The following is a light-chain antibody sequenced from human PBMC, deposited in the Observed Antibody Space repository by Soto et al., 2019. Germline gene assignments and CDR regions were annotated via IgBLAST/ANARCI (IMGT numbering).Light chain of an antibody. Sequence: QSALTQPASVSGSPGQSISISCTGTSSDVGGYNYVSWYQQHPGQAPRLMIYEVTNRPSGVSNRFSGSKSGNTASLTISGLQAEDEADYYCSSYAPISTYVFGAGTKLTVL. V-gene: IGLV2-14*01. J-gene: IGLJ1*01. CDR3: SSYAPISTYV. CDR2: EVT. CDR1: SSDVGGYNY.